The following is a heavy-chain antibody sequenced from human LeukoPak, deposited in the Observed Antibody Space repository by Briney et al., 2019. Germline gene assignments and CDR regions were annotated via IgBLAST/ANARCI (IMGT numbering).Heavy chain of an antibody. CDR3: ANVDYYGSGSYYGMNWFDP. J-gene: IGHJ5*02. Sequence: GASVKVSCKASGGTFSSYAISWVRQAPGQGLEWMGGIIPIFGTANYAQKFQGRVTITADESTSTAYMELSSLRSEDTAVYYCANVDYYGSGSYYGMNWFDPWGQGTLVTVSS. CDR1: GGTFSSYA. D-gene: IGHD3-10*01. CDR2: IIPIFGTA. V-gene: IGHV1-69*13.